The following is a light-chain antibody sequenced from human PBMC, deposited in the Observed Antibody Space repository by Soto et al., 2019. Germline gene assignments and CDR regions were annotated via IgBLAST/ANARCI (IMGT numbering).Light chain of an antibody. CDR2: EVS. CDR1: SSDVGGYNY. V-gene: IGLV2-14*01. J-gene: IGLJ2*01. CDR3: TSYISSNTLVV. Sequence: QSALTQPASVSGSPGQSITISCTGTSSDVGGYNYVSWYQQYPGKVPKVIIYEVSNRPSGVFNRFSGSKSSNTASLTISGLQAEDEADYYCTSYISSNTLVVFGGGTKVTVL.